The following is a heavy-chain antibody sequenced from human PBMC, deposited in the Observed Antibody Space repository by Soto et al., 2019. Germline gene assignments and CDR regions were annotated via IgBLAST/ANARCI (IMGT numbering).Heavy chain of an antibody. J-gene: IGHJ6*02. Sequence: QVQLVESGGGVVQPGRSLRLSCAASGFTFSGYGMHWVRQAPGKGLEWVAVISYDGSNKYYADSVKGRFTISRDNSKNKLYLQMNSLRAEDTAVYYCAKAIQYYDILTGYYYYYGMDVWGQGTTVTVSS. V-gene: IGHV3-30*18. CDR2: ISYDGSNK. CDR3: AKAIQYYDILTGYYYYYGMDV. CDR1: GFTFSGYG. D-gene: IGHD3-9*01.